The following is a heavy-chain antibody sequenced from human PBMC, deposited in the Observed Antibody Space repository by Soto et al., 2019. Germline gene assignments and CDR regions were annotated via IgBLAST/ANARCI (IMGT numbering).Heavy chain of an antibody. J-gene: IGHJ4*02. D-gene: IGHD6-6*01. Sequence: KTSETLSLTCTVSGGSISSGDYYWSWIRQPPGKGLEWIGYIYYSGSTYYNPSLKSRVTISVDTSKNQFSLKLSSVTAADTAVYYCARAGEYSSFHFDYWGQGTLVTVSS. V-gene: IGHV4-30-4*01. CDR2: IYYSGST. CDR1: GGSISSGDYY. CDR3: ARAGEYSSFHFDY.